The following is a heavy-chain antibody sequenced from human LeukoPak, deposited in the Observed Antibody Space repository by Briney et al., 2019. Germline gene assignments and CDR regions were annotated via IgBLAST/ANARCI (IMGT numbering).Heavy chain of an antibody. D-gene: IGHD6-6*01. V-gene: IGHV3-11*01. J-gene: IGHJ6*03. Sequence: NPGGSLRLSCAAYGFTFSDYYMSWIRQAPGKGLEWVSYISSSGSTIYYADSVKGRFTISRDNAKNSLYLQMNSLRAEDTAVYYCARAEGSSSGPWYYYYMDGWGKGTTGTVSS. CDR3: ARAEGSSSGPWYYYYMDG. CDR2: ISSSGSTI. CDR1: GFTFSDYY.